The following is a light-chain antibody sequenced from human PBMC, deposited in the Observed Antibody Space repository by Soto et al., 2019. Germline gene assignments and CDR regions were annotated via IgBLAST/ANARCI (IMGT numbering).Light chain of an antibody. CDR2: GAS. CDR1: QSVFSSY. V-gene: IGKV3-20*01. J-gene: IGKJ3*01. CDR3: QQYGNAPFT. Sequence: EIVLTQSPGTLSFSPGERATLTCRASQSVFSSYLAWFQQKPGQAPRLLIYGASSRATGIPDRFSGSGSGTDFTLTISRLEPEDFAVYYCQQYGNAPFTFGPGTQVDIK.